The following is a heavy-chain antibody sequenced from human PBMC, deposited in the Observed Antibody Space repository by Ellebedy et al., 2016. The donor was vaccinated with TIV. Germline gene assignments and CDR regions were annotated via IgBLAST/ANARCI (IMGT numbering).Heavy chain of an antibody. CDR1: GDSLSTYY. CDR2: IPSSGST. J-gene: IGHJ6*02. Sequence: MPSETLSLTCTVSGDSLSTYYWSWIRQPPGKGLEWIGYIPSSGSTNYNPSLNSRVTMSVDPSRNQFSLKFRSVTAADTAVYFCAREPYSSGRYYFYYGMDVWGHGTTVIVSS. D-gene: IGHD3-22*01. V-gene: IGHV4-59*01. CDR3: AREPYSSGRYYFYYGMDV.